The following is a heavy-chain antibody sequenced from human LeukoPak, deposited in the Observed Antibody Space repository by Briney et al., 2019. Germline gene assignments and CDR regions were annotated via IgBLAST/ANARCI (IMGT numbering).Heavy chain of an antibody. CDR1: GGSISRGDYY. Sequence: SETLSLTCTVSGGSISRGDYYWSWIRQPPGKGLEWIGYIYYSGSTYYNPSLKSRVTISRDMSKSQFSLKLTSVTAADTAMYYCARVGSWYYFDYWGQGILVTVSS. V-gene: IGHV4-30-4*02. D-gene: IGHD6-19*01. J-gene: IGHJ4*02. CDR2: IYYSGST. CDR3: ARVGSWYYFDY.